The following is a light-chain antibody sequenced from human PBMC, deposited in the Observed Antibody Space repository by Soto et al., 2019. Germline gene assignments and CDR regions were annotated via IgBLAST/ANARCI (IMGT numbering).Light chain of an antibody. CDR2: GAS. V-gene: IGKV3-20*01. CDR1: QSVSSSY. CDR3: QQYGSSPRT. Sequence: EIVLTQSPGTLSLSPGDRAALSCRSSQSVSSSYLAWYQQKPGQAPRLLIYGASSRATGIPDRFSGSGSGTDFTLTISRLEPEDFAVYYCQQYGSSPRTCGQGTKGDIK. J-gene: IGKJ1*01.